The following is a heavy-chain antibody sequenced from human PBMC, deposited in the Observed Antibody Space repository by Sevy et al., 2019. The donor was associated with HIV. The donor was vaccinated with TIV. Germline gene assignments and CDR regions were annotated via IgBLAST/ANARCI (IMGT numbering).Heavy chain of an antibody. D-gene: IGHD6-13*01. J-gene: IGHJ3*02. CDR3: ARASIAATATGAFDI. CDR2: TSSSGSTM. Sequence: GGSLRLSCAASGFTFSDYYMSWIRQAPGKGLEWVSYTSSSGSTMYYADSVKGRFTISRDNAKNSLYLLMNSLRAEDAALYYCARASIAATATGAFDIWGQGTMVTVSS. V-gene: IGHV3-11*01. CDR1: GFTFSDYY.